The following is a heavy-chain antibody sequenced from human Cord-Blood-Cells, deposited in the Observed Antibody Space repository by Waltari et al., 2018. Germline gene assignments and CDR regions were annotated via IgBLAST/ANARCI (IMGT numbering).Heavy chain of an antibody. CDR3: ARDLQATPYYDFWSGYPDAFDI. D-gene: IGHD3-3*01. V-gene: IGHV4-61*09. CDR1: GGSFSSGSYY. Sequence: QVQLQESGPGLVKPSQTLSLTCTVSGGSFSSGSYYWSWIRQPTGKGLDWIGYIYTSGSTNYNPSLKSRVTISVDTSKNQFSLKLSSVTAADTAVYYCARDLQATPYYDFWSGYPDAFDIWGQGTMVTVSS. CDR2: IYTSGST. J-gene: IGHJ3*02.